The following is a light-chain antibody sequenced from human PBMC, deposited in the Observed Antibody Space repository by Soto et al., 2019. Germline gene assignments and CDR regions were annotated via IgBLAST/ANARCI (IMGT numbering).Light chain of an antibody. CDR3: QQCSWHPFTVT. J-gene: IGKJ4*01. V-gene: IGKV3-15*01. Sequence: EIVMTQSPATLSVSPGERATLSCRASQSVSSNLAWYQQKPGQAPRRLIYGASTRATGIPARFSGSGSGTEFTLTISSLQSEDSAVYYCQQCSWHPFTVTFGGGTKVEIK. CDR2: GAS. CDR1: QSVSSN.